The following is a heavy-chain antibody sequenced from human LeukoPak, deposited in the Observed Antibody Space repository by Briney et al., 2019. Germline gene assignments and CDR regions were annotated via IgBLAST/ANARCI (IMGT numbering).Heavy chain of an antibody. CDR3: ARAGSIVVAKMHGLCFDY. D-gene: IGHD5-12*01. CDR1: GGSISSGDYY. V-gene: IGHV4-30-4*01. J-gene: IGHJ4*02. Sequence: NPSETLSLTCTVSGGSISSGDYYWSWIRQPPGKGLEWIGYIYYSGSTYYNPSLKSRVTISVDTSKNQFSLKLSSVTAADTAVYYCARAGSIVVAKMHGLCFDYWGQGTLVTVSS. CDR2: IYYSGST.